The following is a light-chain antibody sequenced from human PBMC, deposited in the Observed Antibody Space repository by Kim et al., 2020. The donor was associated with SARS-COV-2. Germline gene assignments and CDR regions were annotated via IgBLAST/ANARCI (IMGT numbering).Light chain of an antibody. V-gene: IGLV2-14*03. CDR3: SSYTSITPWV. CDR2: DVN. Sequence: QSALTQAASVFGSPGQSTTISCTGTSSDIGDYNYVTWYQQCPGKAPKLLIYDVNKRPSGVSIRFSGSKSGNTTSLTISRLRAEDEADYYCSSYTSITPWVFGGGTQLTVL. J-gene: IGLJ3*02. CDR1: SSDIGDYNY.